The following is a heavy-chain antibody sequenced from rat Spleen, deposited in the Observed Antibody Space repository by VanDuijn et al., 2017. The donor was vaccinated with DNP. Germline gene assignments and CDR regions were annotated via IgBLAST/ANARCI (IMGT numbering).Heavy chain of an antibody. CDR3: ARLSNYYFDY. V-gene: IGHV5-25*01. CDR1: GFTFSNYD. J-gene: IGHJ2*01. CDR2: ISPSGGST. Sequence: EVQLVESGGGPVQPGRSLKLSCAASGFTFSNYDMAWVRQAPTKGLEWVASISPSGGSTYYRDSVKGRFTVSRDNAKSTLYLQMDSLRSEDTATYYCARLSNYYFDYWGQGVMVTVSS. D-gene: IGHD1-10*01.